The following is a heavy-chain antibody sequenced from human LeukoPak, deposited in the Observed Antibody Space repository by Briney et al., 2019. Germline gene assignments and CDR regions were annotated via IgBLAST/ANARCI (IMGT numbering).Heavy chain of an antibody. CDR2: IKEDGSEK. V-gene: IGHV3-7*01. J-gene: IGHJ5*02. CDR1: GFTLSRFW. Sequence: PGGSLRLSCAVSGFTLSRFWMSWVRQAPGKGLEWVATIKEDGSEKYYVDSVKGRFTISRDNAKSSLYLRMNSLRVEDTAVYCATRGGWYPRAFDHWGQGTLVTVSS. CDR3: ATRGGWYPRAFDH. D-gene: IGHD6-19*01.